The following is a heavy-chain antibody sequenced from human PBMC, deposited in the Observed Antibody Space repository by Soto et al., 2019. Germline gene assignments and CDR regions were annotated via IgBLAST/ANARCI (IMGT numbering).Heavy chain of an antibody. CDR3: ARSIAAAGRAGYYYMDV. V-gene: IGHV1-2*04. CDR2: INPNSGGT. D-gene: IGHD6-13*01. J-gene: IGHJ6*03. Sequence: ASVKVSCKASGYTFTGYYMHWVRQAPGQGLEWMGWINPNSGGTNYAQKFQGWVTMTRDTSISTAYMELSRLRSDDTAVYYCARSIAAAGRAGYYYMDVWGKGTTVTVSS. CDR1: GYTFTGYY.